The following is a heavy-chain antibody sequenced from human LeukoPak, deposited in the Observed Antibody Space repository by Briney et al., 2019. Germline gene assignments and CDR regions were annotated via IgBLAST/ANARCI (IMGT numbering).Heavy chain of an antibody. CDR1: GFTFSSYG. CDR3: AKRVHRQWLEGGDYFDY. D-gene: IGHD6-19*01. V-gene: IGHV3-23*01. J-gene: IGHJ4*02. Sequence: PGGSLRLSCAASGFTFSSYGMHWVRQAPGKGLEWVSAISGSGGSTYYADSVKGRFTISRDNSKNTLYLQMNSLRAEDTAVYYCAKRVHRQWLEGGDYFDYWGQGTLVTVSS. CDR2: ISGSGGST.